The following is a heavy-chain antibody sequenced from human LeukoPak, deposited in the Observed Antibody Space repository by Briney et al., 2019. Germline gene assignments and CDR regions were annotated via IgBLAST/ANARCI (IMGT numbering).Heavy chain of an antibody. Sequence: PGGSLRLSCAASGFTFSNKAMSWVRQAPGKGLEWVSTICGGGITTYYADSAKGRFTISRDNSKNTMFLQMNSLRADDTAVYYCPRQSYASGWNPFDYWGQGILVTVSS. V-gene: IGHV3-23*01. CDR2: ICGGGITT. J-gene: IGHJ4*02. CDR3: PRQSYASGWNPFDY. D-gene: IGHD6-19*01. CDR1: GFTFSNKA.